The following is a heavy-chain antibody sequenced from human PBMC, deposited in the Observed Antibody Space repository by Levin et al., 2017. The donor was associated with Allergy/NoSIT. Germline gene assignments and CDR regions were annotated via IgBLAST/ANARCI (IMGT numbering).Heavy chain of an antibody. CDR1: GGSVSSGSYY. CDR2: IYYSGST. Sequence: SQTLSLTCTVSGGSVSSGSYYWSWIRQPPGKGLEWIGYIYYSGSTNYNPSLKSRVTISVDTSKNQFSLKLSSVTAADTAVYYCARERAYCSGGSCYSGGFDYWGQGTLVTVSS. CDR3: ARERAYCSGGSCYSGGFDY. J-gene: IGHJ4*02. D-gene: IGHD2-15*01. V-gene: IGHV4-61*01.